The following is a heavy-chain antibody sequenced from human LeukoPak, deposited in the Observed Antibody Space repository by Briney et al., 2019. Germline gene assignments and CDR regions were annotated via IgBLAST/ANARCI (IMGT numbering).Heavy chain of an antibody. CDR2: ISWNSGSI. J-gene: IGHJ4*02. V-gene: IGHV3-9*01. D-gene: IGHD3-22*01. Sequence: PGGSLRLSCAASGFTFDDYAMHWVRQAPGKGLEGVSGISWNSGSIGYADSVKGRLTISRDKDKNSLYLQMNSLRADDTALYYCAKDPYYYDSSGYYDYWGQGTLVTVSP. CDR1: GFTFDDYA. CDR3: AKDPYYYDSSGYYDY.